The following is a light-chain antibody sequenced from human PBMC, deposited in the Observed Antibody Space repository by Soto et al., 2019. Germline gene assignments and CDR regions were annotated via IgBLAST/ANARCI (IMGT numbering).Light chain of an antibody. V-gene: IGKV1-17*01. Sequence: DIQMTQSPSSLSASVGDRVTITCRASQGIRNDLAWYQEKPGKAPKRLIYVASRLQSGVPSRFSGSGSGTEFPLTISSLQPEDSATYSSLQQNSYSLTFGGGTKVEIK. CDR2: VAS. CDR3: LQQNSYSLT. CDR1: QGIRND. J-gene: IGKJ4*01.